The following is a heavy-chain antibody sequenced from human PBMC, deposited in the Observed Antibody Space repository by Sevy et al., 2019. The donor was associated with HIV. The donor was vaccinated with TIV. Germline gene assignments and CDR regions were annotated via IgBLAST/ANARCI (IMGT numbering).Heavy chain of an antibody. CDR2: IYTSGST. V-gene: IGHV4-4*07. J-gene: IGHJ1*01. CDR3: ARGPRCSGGSGYLTQDEEYFQH. D-gene: IGHD2-15*01. Sequence: SETLSLTCTVSGGSISSYYWSWIRQPAGKGLEWIGRIYTSGSTNYNPSLKSRVTMSVDTSKNQFSLKLSSVTAADTAVYYCARGPRCSGGSGYLTQDEEYFQHWDQGTLVTVSS. CDR1: GGSISSYY.